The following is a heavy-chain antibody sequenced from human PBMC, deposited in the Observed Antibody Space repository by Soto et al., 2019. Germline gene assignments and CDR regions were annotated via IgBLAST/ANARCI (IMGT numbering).Heavy chain of an antibody. Sequence: PSETLSLTCDVSGFSISSGYYWGWIRQSPGKGLEWIGTIYYSGSTYYNPSLKSRVTISVYTSKNQFSLNVNSVTAADTAVYYCATDIVATIRDYWGQGTLVTVSS. J-gene: IGHJ4*02. D-gene: IGHD5-12*01. CDR2: IYYSGST. CDR1: GFSISSGYY. V-gene: IGHV4-38-2*01. CDR3: ATDIVATIRDY.